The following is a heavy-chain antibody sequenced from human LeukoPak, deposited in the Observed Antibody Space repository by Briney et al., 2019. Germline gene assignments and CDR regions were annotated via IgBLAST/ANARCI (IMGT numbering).Heavy chain of an antibody. CDR1: GFTFSSYG. V-gene: IGHV3-33*01. J-gene: IGHJ4*02. D-gene: IGHD2-2*01. Sequence: GGSLRLSCAASGFTFSSYGMHWVRQAPGKGLEWVAVIWYDGSNKYYADSVKGRFTISRDNSKNTLYLQMNSLRAEDTAVYYCARGLYCSSTSCYLEPFDYWGQGTLVTVSS. CDR2: IWYDGSNK. CDR3: ARGLYCSSTSCYLEPFDY.